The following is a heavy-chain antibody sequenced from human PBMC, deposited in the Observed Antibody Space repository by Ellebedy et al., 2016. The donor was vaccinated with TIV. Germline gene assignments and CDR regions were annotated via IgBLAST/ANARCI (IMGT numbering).Heavy chain of an antibody. CDR1: GFTFSTYY. CDR3: AKGRGGGSDSSAPRYYFDY. J-gene: IGHJ4*02. V-gene: IGHV3-7*03. D-gene: IGHD3-22*01. Sequence: GESLKISCAASGFTFSTYYMSWVRQAPGRGLEWVANINPDGGDKYYVASVKGRFTISRDNARNSLYLQMNSLRAEDTAVYYCAKGRGGGSDSSAPRYYFDYWGLGTLVTVSS. CDR2: INPDGGDK.